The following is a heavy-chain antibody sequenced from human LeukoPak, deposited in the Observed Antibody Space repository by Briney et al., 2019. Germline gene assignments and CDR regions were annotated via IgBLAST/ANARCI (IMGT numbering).Heavy chain of an antibody. CDR1: GFTFSSYA. V-gene: IGHV3-7*01. CDR2: IKQDGSEK. J-gene: IGHJ4*02. CDR3: ARGMYYDILTGYYQGYYFDY. Sequence: GGSLRLSCAATGFTFSSYAMSWVRQAPGKGLEWVANIKQDGSEKYYVDSVKGRFTISRDNAKNSLYLQMNSLRAEDTAVYYCARGMYYDILTGYYQGYYFDYWGQGTLVTVSS. D-gene: IGHD3-9*01.